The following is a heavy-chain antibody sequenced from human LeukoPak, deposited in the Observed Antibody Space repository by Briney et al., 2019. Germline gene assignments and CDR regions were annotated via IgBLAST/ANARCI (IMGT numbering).Heavy chain of an antibody. V-gene: IGHV3-30*03. J-gene: IGHJ4*02. CDR3: ARGRWLQLPDY. D-gene: IGHD5-24*01. CDR1: GFTFSSYG. Sequence: GRSLRLSCAASGFTFSSYGMHWVRQAPGKGLEWVAVISYDGSNKYYVDSVKGRFTISRDNSKNTLYLQMNSLRAEDTAVYYCARGRWLQLPDYWGQGTLVTVSS. CDR2: ISYDGSNK.